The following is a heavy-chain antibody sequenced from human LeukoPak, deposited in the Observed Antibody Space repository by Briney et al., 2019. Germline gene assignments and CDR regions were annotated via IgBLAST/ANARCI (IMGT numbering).Heavy chain of an antibody. CDR2: ISGSGGST. J-gene: IGHJ4*02. V-gene: IGHV3-23*01. D-gene: IGHD3-3*01. CDR1: GFTFSSYA. Sequence: GGSLRLSCAASGFTFSSYAMSWVRQAPGKGLEWVSDISGSGGSTYYADSVKGRFTISRDNSKNTLYLQMNSLRAEDTAVYYCAKHPNGRFLEWLLYYHYWGQGTLVTVSS. CDR3: AKHPNGRFLEWLLYYHY.